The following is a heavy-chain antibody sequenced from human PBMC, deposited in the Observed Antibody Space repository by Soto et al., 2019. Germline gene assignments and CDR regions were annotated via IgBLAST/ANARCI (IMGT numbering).Heavy chain of an antibody. V-gene: IGHV3-33*01. CDR1: GFTFSSYG. J-gene: IGHJ6*02. CDR2: IWYDGSNK. Sequence: QVQLVESGGGVVQPGRSLRLSCAASGFTFSSYGMHWVRQAPGKGLEWVAVIWYDGSNKYYADSVKGRFTISRDNSKNTLYLQMNSLRAEDTAVYYCARLPNRGGMDVWGQGTTVTVSS. CDR3: ARLPNRGGMDV.